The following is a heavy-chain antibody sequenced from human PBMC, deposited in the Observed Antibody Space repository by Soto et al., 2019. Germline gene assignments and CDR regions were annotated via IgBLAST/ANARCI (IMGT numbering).Heavy chain of an antibody. Sequence: EVQLLESGGGLVQPGGSLRLSCAASGFTFSSYAMRCVRQAPGKGLEGVSALSGSGGSTYYADSVKGRFTISRDNSKNTLYLQMYSLRAEDTAVYYCVLWPPYYFDYWGQGTLVTVSS. D-gene: IGHD3-10*01. CDR2: LSGSGGST. V-gene: IGHV3-23*01. CDR3: VLWPPYYFDY. CDR1: GFTFSSYA. J-gene: IGHJ4*02.